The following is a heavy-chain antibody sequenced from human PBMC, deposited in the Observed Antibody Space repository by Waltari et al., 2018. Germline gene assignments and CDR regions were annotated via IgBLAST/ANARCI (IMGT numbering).Heavy chain of an antibody. CDR1: GFTVSSNY. V-gene: IGHV3-66*02. CDR3: ARSGMPTRSYFDY. CDR2: IYSGGRT. J-gene: IGHJ4*02. D-gene: IGHD2-2*01. Sequence: EVQLVESGGGLVQPGGSLRLSCAASGFTVSSNYMSWVRQAPGKGLEWVSVIYSGGRTYYADSVKGRFTISRDNSKNTLYLQMNSLRAEDTAVYYCARSGMPTRSYFDYWGQGTLVTVSS.